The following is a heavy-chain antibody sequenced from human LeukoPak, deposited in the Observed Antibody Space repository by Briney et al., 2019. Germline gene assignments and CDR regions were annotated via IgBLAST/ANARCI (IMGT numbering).Heavy chain of an antibody. D-gene: IGHD1-7*01. CDR1: GGSISSSNYY. Sequence: SETLSLTCTVSGGSISSSNYYWGWIRQPPGKGLEWIGSIYYSGTTYYNPSFKSRVTISVDTSKNQFSLKLSSVTAADTAVYYSARRNWNYEKWFDPWGQGTLVTVSS. J-gene: IGHJ5*02. CDR3: ARRNWNYEKWFDP. V-gene: IGHV4-39*01. CDR2: IYYSGTT.